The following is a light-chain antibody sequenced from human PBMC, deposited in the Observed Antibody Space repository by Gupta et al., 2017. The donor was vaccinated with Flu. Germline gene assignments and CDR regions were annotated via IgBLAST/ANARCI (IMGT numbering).Light chain of an antibody. CDR2: GAS. V-gene: IGKV3-20*01. Sequence: EIVLTQSPGTLSLSPGERATLSCRASQSVSSNYLAWYQQKPGQAPRLLIYGASSRATGIPDRFSGSGSGTDFTLTISRLEPEDFAVYYWQQDGYSLTFGHGTKVDIK. CDR1: QSVSSNY. J-gene: IGKJ3*01. CDR3: QQDGYSLT.